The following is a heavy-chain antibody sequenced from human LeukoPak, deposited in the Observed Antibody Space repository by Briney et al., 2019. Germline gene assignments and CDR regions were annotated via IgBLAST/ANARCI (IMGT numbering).Heavy chain of an antibody. D-gene: IGHD3-16*01. CDR2: ISGSGGST. CDR3: ARGGIGAYYFDY. CDR1: GFTFSSYA. V-gene: IGHV3-23*01. Sequence: AGGSLRLSCAASGFTFSSYAMSWVRQAPGKGLEWVSAISGSGGSTYYADSVKGRFTISRDNSKNTLYLQMNSLRAEDTAVYYCARGGIGAYYFDYWGQGTLVTVSS. J-gene: IGHJ4*02.